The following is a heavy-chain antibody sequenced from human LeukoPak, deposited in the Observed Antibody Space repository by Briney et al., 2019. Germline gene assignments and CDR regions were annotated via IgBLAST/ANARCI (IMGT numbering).Heavy chain of an antibody. CDR1: GYTFTSYD. J-gene: IGHJ4*02. CDR2: MNPNSGNT. V-gene: IGHV1-8*01. CDR3: AKDPGPRRYCSSTSCYAGY. Sequence: ASVKVSCKASGYTFTSYDINWVRQATGQGLEWMGWMNPNSGNTGYAQKFQGRVTMTRNTSISTAYMELSSLRSEDTAVYYCAKDPGPRRYCSSTSCYAGYWGQGTLVTVSS. D-gene: IGHD2-2*01.